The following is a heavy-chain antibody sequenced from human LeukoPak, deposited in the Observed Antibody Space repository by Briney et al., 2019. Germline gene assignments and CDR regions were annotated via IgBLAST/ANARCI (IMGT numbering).Heavy chain of an antibody. CDR3: ARHDRPDWLPNHYYYYMDV. CDR2: IYYSGST. D-gene: IGHD5-12*01. Sequence: SETLSLTCAVSGGSISSSNWWSWVRQPPGKGPEWIGSIYYSGSTYYNPSLKSRVTISVDTSKNQFSLKVSSVTAADTAVYYCARHDRPDWLPNHYYYYMDVWGKGTTVTISS. CDR1: GGSISSSNW. V-gene: IGHV4-4*02. J-gene: IGHJ6*03.